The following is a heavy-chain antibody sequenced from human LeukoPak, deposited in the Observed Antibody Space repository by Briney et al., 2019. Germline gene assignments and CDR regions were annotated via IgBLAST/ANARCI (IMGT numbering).Heavy chain of an antibody. V-gene: IGHV4-4*07. CDR3: AQDRRSYYDSSGYYFDS. Sequence: SETLSLTCTVSGGSISSYYWSWIRQPAGKGLEWIGRIYTSGNTNYNPSLKSRITMSVDTSKNQFSLKLGSVTAADTAVYYCAQDRRSYYDSSGYYFDSWGQGTLVTVSS. CDR1: GGSISSYY. CDR2: IYTSGNT. J-gene: IGHJ4*02. D-gene: IGHD3-22*01.